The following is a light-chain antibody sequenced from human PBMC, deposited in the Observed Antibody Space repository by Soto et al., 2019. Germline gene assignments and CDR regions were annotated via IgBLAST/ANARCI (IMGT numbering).Light chain of an antibody. CDR3: QQFDNLPLN. V-gene: IGKV1-33*01. J-gene: IGKJ4*01. CDR1: QDISND. CDR2: DAS. Sequence: DIQMTQSPSSLSASVGDRVTITCQASQDISNDLNWYQQKPGKAPKILIYDASVLEAGVPSRFSGGGSGTHFTLPISSLQAEDVATYYCQQFDNLPLNFGGGTKVEIK.